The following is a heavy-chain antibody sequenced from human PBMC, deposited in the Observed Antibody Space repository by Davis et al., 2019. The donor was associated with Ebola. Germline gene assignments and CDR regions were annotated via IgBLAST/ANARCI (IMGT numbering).Heavy chain of an antibody. D-gene: IGHD2-2*01. CDR2: ITGSGSTI. CDR3: ARSSYQPDW. J-gene: IGHJ4*02. V-gene: IGHV3-23*01. CDR1: GFTFSSNT. Sequence: PGGSLRLSCTASGFTFSSNTMSWVRQAPGKGLEWVSTITGSGSTIYYADSVRGRFTISRDNARNTVSLQMNSLRAEDTALYYCARSSYQPDWWGQGTLVTVSS.